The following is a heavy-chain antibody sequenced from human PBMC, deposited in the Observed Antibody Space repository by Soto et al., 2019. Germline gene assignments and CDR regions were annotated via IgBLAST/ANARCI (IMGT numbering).Heavy chain of an antibody. D-gene: IGHD4-4*01. J-gene: IGHJ5*02. Sequence: SGPTLVNPTQTLTLTCTFSGFSLSTSGVGVGWIRQPPGKALEWLALIYWDDDKRYSPSLKSRLTITKDTSKNQVVLTMTNMDPVDTATYYCAHTQIDYSNYVYWFDPWGQGTLVTVSS. CDR1: GFSLSTSGVG. CDR3: AHTQIDYSNYVYWFDP. CDR2: IYWDDDK. V-gene: IGHV2-5*02.